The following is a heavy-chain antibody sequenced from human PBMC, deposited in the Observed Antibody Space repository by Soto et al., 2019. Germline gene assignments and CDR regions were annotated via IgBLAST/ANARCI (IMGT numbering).Heavy chain of an antibody. J-gene: IGHJ4*02. CDR3: ARRIVATETFDC. CDR2: IYYAGST. CDR1: GGSMISYY. Sequence: SETLSLTSTVSGGSMISYYLSWIRQPPGRGLEWIGFIYYAGSTKYNPSLNSRVTISVDTSKNQFSLTVTSVTAADTAVYYCARRIVATETFDCWGQGTLVTVSS. D-gene: IGHD5-12*01. V-gene: IGHV4-59*08.